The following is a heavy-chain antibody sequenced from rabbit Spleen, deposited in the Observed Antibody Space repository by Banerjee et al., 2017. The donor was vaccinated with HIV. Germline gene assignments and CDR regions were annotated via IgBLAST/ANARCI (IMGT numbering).Heavy chain of an antibody. D-gene: IGHD7-1*01. J-gene: IGHJ6*01. CDR2: IDAGSSGVT. CDR3: ARDTGTSFSSYGMDL. CDR1: GFSLSSYD. Sequence: QEQLVESGGGLVQPEGSLTLTCTASGFSLSSYDMCWVRQAPGKGLEWIACIDAGSSGVTYYATWAKGRFTISKTSNTVDLKMTSLTAADTATYLCARDTGTSFSSYGMDLWGPGTL. V-gene: IGHV1S45*01.